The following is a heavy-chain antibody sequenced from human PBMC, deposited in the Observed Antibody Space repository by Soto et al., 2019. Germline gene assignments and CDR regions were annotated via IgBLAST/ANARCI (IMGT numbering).Heavy chain of an antibody. J-gene: IGHJ4*02. CDR3: ARGYCRAESCYFGDY. CDR2: MNPNSGTT. V-gene: IGHV1-8*01. CDR1: GYTFTNYE. D-gene: IGHD2-15*01. Sequence: QVQLVQSGAEVKQPGASVKVSCKASGYTFTNYEINWVRQATGQGLEWMGWMNPNSGTTGYAQKFQGRVTMTRDTSISTASMELSSLRSEDTAVYYCARGYCRAESCYFGDYWGQGTLVTVSS.